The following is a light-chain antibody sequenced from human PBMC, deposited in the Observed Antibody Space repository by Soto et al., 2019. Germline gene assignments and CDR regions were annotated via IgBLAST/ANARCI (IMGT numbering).Light chain of an antibody. V-gene: IGLV2-8*01. CDR1: SSDVGGYNY. CDR3: SSYAGSKV. CDR2: EVS. Sequence: QSALTQPPSASGSPGQSVTISCTGTSSDVGGYNYVSWYQQHPGKAPKLMIYEVSKRPSGVPDRFSGSKSGNTASLTVSGLQAEDEADYYYSSYAGSKVFGGGTKLTV. J-gene: IGLJ2*01.